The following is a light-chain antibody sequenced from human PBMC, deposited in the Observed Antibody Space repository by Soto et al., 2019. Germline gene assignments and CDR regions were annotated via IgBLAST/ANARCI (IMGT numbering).Light chain of an antibody. J-gene: IGKJ1*01. CDR2: KAS. CDR3: QQYNSYWT. Sequence: DIPMNQSPSTLSGSVGDRVTITCRASQTISSWLAWYQQKPGKAPKLLIYKASTLESGAPSRFSGSGSGTEFTLTISSLQPDDVATYYCQQYNSYWTFGQGTKVDIK. V-gene: IGKV1-5*03. CDR1: QTISSW.